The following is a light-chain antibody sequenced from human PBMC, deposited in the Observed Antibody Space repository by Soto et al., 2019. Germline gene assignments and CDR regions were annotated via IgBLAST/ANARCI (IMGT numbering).Light chain of an antibody. V-gene: IGLV1-40*01. Sequence: QSVLTQPPSVSGAPGQRVTISCTGSSSNIGAGYVVHWYQQVPGTAPKLLIHGNSNRPSGVPDRFSGSKSGTSASLAITGLQAEDGADYYCQSYDSSLSVVFGGGTKLTVL. J-gene: IGLJ2*01. CDR3: QSYDSSLSVV. CDR1: SSNIGAGYV. CDR2: GNS.